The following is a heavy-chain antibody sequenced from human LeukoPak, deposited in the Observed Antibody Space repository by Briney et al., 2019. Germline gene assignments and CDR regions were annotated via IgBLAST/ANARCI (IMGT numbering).Heavy chain of an antibody. Sequence: GGSLRLSCAASGITFSNYAMSWVRQAPGKGLEWVSATSGSGGSAYYADSVKGRFTISRDNSKNTLYLQMNSPRAEDTALYYCAMGLAGYYFDYWGQGTLVTVSS. CDR2: TSGSGGSA. CDR1: GITFSNYA. V-gene: IGHV3-23*01. D-gene: IGHD2-8*01. CDR3: AMGLAGYYFDY. J-gene: IGHJ4*02.